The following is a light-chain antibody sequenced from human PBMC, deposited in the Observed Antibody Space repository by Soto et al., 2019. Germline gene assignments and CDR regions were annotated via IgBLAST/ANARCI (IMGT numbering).Light chain of an antibody. J-gene: IGLJ2*01. CDR2: LEGNGSY. CDR1: SGHSSYI. Sequence: QPVMTQSPAASASLGSSVKLTCTLRSGHSSYIIAWHQQQPGKAPRYLMKLEGNGSYNKGSGGPDRFSGSSSGADRYLTTSNLQFEDEADYYCETWDSNTLIFGGGTKLTVL. CDR3: ETWDSNTLI. V-gene: IGLV4-60*02.